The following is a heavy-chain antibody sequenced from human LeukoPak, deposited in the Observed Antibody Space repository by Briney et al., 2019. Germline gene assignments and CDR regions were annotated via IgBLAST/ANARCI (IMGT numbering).Heavy chain of an antibody. J-gene: IGHJ4*02. D-gene: IGHD6-13*01. V-gene: IGHV3-11*01. CDR1: GFTFSDYY. Sequence: GGSLRLSCAASGFTFSDYYMSWIRQAPGKGLEWVSYISSSGSTIYYADSVKGRFTISRDNSKNTLYLQMNSLRAEDTAVYYCAKGRSHGGIAAAGQNFDYWSQGTLVTVSS. CDR3: AKGRSHGGIAAAGQNFDY. CDR2: ISSSGSTI.